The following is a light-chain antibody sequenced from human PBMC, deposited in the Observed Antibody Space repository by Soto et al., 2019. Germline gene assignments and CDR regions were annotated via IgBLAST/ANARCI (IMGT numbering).Light chain of an antibody. CDR3: QHYGNPFYT. J-gene: IGKJ2*01. CDR1: QSVTSSY. Sequence: EIVLTQSPGTLSLSPGETATLSYRASQSVTSSYLAWYQQKPGQAPRLLIYGASSRATGIPDRFSGSGSGTDFTLTISRLEPEDFAVYYCQHYGNPFYTFGQGTKVEIK. CDR2: GAS. V-gene: IGKV3-20*01.